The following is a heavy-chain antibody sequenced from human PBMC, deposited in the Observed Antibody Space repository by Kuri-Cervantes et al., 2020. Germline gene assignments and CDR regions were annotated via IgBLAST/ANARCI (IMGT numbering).Heavy chain of an antibody. Sequence: GGSLRLSCAASGFIFSSYSMNWVRQAPGKGLEWVSVIYSGGSTYYADSVKGRFTISRDTSKNTLYLQMNSLRAEDTAVYYCALRRANWGSSSLDYWGQGTLVTVSS. CDR1: GFIFSSYS. D-gene: IGHD7-27*01. J-gene: IGHJ4*02. CDR2: IYSGGST. CDR3: ALRRANWGSSSLDY. V-gene: IGHV3-53*01.